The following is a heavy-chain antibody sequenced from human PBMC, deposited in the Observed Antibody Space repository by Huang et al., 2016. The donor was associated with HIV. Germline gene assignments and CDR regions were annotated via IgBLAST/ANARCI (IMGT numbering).Heavy chain of an antibody. CDR2: ISTTGST. J-gene: IGHJ4*02. CDR3: ARGRVTSSGVVQSYDY. V-gene: IGHV4-61*09. D-gene: IGHD3-3*01. CDR1: GASIASGSYF. Sequence: VQLQESGPGLVKPSQTLSLSCNVSGASIASGSYFWNWIRQPAGGGLEWIGHISTTGSTDYNPARKSRVAVSSDTSKNQVSLSLRSVTAADTAVYFCARGRVTSSGVVQSYDYWGQGSLVTVSS.